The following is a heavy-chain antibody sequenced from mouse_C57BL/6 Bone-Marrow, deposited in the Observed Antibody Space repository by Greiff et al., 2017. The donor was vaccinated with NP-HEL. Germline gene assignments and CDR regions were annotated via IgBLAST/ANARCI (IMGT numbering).Heavy chain of an antibody. V-gene: IGHV1-72*01. CDR1: GYTFTSYW. D-gene: IGHD1-1*01. CDR2: IDPNSGGT. J-gene: IGHJ1*03. CDR3: ARYYYGSRGWYFDV. Sequence: VQLQQPGADLVKPGASVKLSCKASGYTFTSYWMHWVKQRPGRGLEWIGRIDPNSGGTKFNEKFKTKATLTVDKPSSTAYMQLSSLTSVDSAVYYCARYYYGSRGWYFDVWGTGTTVTVSS.